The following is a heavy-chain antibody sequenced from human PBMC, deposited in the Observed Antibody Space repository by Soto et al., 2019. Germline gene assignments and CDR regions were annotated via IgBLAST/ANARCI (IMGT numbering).Heavy chain of an antibody. CDR3: ARYCSDSGCKSFDH. CDR2: IYSSGVS. D-gene: IGHD3-22*01. J-gene: IGHJ4*02. Sequence: QVQLQESGPGLVKPSETLSLTCTVSGGSLCTFFWSWIRQAPGKGLECIGYIYSSGVSKYNPSLMSRVTMSVDQSKNRFSLMMTSVTAVDTAVYYCARYCSDSGCKSFDHWVQGIRGSVSS. CDR1: GGSLCTFF. V-gene: IGHV4-59*01.